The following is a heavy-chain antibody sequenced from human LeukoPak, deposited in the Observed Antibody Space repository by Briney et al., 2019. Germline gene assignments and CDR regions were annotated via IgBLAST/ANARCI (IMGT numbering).Heavy chain of an antibody. CDR1: GFTFSSYW. Sequence: PGGSLRLSCAASGFTFSSYWMSWVRQAPGKGLEWVANIKQDGSEKYYVDSMKGRFTISRDNAKNSLYLQMNSLRAEDTAVYYCARESFGVVRHFDYWGQGTLVTVSS. D-gene: IGHD3-3*01. V-gene: IGHV3-7*01. CDR3: ARESFGVVRHFDY. CDR2: IKQDGSEK. J-gene: IGHJ4*02.